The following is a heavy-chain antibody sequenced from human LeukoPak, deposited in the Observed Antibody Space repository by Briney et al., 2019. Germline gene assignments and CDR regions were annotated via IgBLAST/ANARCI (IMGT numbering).Heavy chain of an antibody. J-gene: IGHJ6*03. CDR2: IYSGDST. V-gene: IGHV3-53*01. D-gene: IGHD1-1*01. Sequence: PGGSLRLSCTASGFTVSSNYMSWVRQAPGKGLEWVSVIYSGDSTYYADSVKGRFTISRDNSKNTLYLQMNSLRAEDTAVYYCAKGTTGDRDYYYYYMDVWGKGTTVTISS. CDR1: GFTVSSNY. CDR3: AKGTTGDRDYYYYYMDV.